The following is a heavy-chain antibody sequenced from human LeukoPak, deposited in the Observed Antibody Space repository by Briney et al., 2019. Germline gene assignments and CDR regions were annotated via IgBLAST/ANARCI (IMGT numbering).Heavy chain of an antibody. J-gene: IGHJ3*02. D-gene: IGHD1-26*01. V-gene: IGHV4-30-4*07. CDR3: ARDRWEPGAPDAFDI. CDR2: IYYSGST. Sequence: SQTLSLTCAVSGVSIRSGGYSWSWIRQPPGKGLEWIGYIYYSGSTYYNPSLKSRVTISVDTSKNQFSLKLSSVTAADTAVYYCARDRWEPGAPDAFDIWGQGTMVTVSS. CDR1: GVSIRSGGYS.